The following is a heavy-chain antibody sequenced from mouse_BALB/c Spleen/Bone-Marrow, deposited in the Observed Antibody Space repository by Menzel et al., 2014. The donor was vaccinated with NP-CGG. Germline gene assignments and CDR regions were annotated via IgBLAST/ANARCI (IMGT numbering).Heavy chain of an antibody. CDR1: GFTFSSYG. V-gene: IGHV5-6-3*01. J-gene: IGHJ2*01. CDR2: INSDGCVT. CDR3: ARENPYGNYFDY. D-gene: IGHD2-1*01. Sequence: EVQLVESGGGLVQPGGSLKLSCAASGFTFSSYGMSWVRQTPDKRLELVATINSDGCVTYYPDSVKGRFTVSRGNAKNSLYLQMSSLKSEDTAMYYCARENPYGNYFDYWGQGTTLAVSS.